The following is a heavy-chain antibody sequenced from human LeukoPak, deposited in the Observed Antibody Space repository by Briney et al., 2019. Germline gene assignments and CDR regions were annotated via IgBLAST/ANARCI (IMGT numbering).Heavy chain of an antibody. V-gene: IGHV4-4*09. CDR1: GGSISSYY. J-gene: IGHJ6*03. D-gene: IGHD6-13*01. CDR3: ARHASSSWYGDYYYYYYMDV. Sequence: SETLSLTCTVSGGSISSYYWSWIRQPPGKGLEWIGYIYTSGSTNYNPSLKSRVTISVDTPKNQFSLKLSSVTAADTAVYYCARHASSSWYGDYYYYYYMDVWGKGTTVTVSS. CDR2: IYTSGST.